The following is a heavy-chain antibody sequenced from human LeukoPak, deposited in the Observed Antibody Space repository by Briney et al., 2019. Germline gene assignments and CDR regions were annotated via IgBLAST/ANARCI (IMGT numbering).Heavy chain of an antibody. J-gene: IGHJ4*02. Sequence: GASVKVSCKASGGTFSSYAISWVRQAPGQGLEWMGRIIPILGIANYAQKFQGRVTITADKSTSTAYMELSSLRSEDTAVYYCARGAVAGTVVDYLDYWGQGTLVTVSS. CDR1: GGTFSSYA. CDR2: IIPILGIA. D-gene: IGHD6-19*01. V-gene: IGHV1-69*04. CDR3: ARGAVAGTVVDYLDY.